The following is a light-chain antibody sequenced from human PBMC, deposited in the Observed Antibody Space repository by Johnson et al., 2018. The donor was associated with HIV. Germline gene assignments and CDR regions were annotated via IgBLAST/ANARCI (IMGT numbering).Light chain of an antibody. CDR3: GTWDSSLSAFV. Sequence: QSLLTQPPSVSAAPGQKVTISCSGSNSNIGNNYVSWYQQLPGTAPKLLIYDNNKRPSGIPDRFSGPKSGTSATLGITGLQTGDEADYYCGTWDSSLSAFVFGTGTKVTVL. J-gene: IGLJ1*01. CDR2: DNN. CDR1: NSNIGNNY. V-gene: IGLV1-51*01.